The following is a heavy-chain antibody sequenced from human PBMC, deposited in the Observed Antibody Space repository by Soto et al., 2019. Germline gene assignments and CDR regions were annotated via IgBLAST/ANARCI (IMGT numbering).Heavy chain of an antibody. CDR1: GGSISRSNW. Sequence: QVQLQEAGPGLVKPSGTLSLTCAVSGGSISRSNWWSWVRQAPGEGLEWIGEIYLSGSTNYNPSLTCLVTTSVDTSKYQFSLMASSVTAADTAVYYCARVSGSYYYGIDDWGLGTTVTFAS. J-gene: IGHJ6*02. CDR3: ARVSGSYYYGIDD. V-gene: IGHV4-4*02. D-gene: IGHD1-26*01. CDR2: IYLSGST.